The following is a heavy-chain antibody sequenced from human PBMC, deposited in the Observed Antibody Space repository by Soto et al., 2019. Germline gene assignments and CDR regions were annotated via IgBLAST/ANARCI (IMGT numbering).Heavy chain of an antibody. D-gene: IGHD2-21*01. J-gene: IGHJ3*02. CDR1: GSRFTSQT. CDR2: IIAGSGKT. V-gene: IGHV1-3*01. Sequence: QVQLVQSGAEVKKPGASVKVSCKASGSRFTSQTMHWVRQAPGQRPEWMGWIIAGSGKTKYSQNFQGRLTITRDTSASTGYMDLTNLRSEDTAVYYCARLRFCGGDTCYPLDIWGQGTSVIVSS. CDR3: ARLRFCGGDTCYPLDI.